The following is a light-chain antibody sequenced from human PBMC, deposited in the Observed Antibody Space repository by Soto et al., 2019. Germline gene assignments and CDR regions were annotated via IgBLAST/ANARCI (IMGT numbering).Light chain of an antibody. CDR2: EAR. CDR1: SSDVGGYNY. CDR3: SLYTSENTYV. Sequence: QSVLTQPPSASGSPGQSVTISCTGTSSDVGGYNYVSWYQQHPGKAPKLMIYEARNRPSGVPDRFSGSKSGNTASLTLSGLQAADEADYYCSLYTSENTYVFGNGTKVTVL. V-gene: IGLV2-8*01. J-gene: IGLJ1*01.